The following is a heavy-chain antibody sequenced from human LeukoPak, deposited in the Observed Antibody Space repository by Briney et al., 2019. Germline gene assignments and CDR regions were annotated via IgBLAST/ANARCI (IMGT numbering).Heavy chain of an antibody. CDR3: ARDSWYSGSYTDY. Sequence: GGSLRLSCAASGLTFNRFWMNWVRQAPGKGLEWVANIGEDGSQKYYLDSVRGRFTISRDNTKNSVHLQMNSLRDEDTAVYYCARDSWYSGSYTDYWGQGTLLTVSS. CDR1: GLTFNRFW. J-gene: IGHJ4*02. D-gene: IGHD1-26*01. V-gene: IGHV3-7*01. CDR2: IGEDGSQK.